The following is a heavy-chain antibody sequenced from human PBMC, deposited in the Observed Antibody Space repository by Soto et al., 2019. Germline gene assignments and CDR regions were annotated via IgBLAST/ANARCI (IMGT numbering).Heavy chain of an antibody. D-gene: IGHD3-9*01. CDR3: AKDLGGRSMYDILTGYYKEGWFDP. V-gene: IGHV3-23*01. J-gene: IGHJ5*02. Sequence: GGSLRLSCAASGFTFSSYAMSWVRQAPGKGLEWVSAISGSGGSTYYADSVKGRFTISRDNSKNTLYLQMNSLRAEDTAVYYCAKDLGGRSMYDILTGYYKEGWFDPWGQGTLVTVSS. CDR2: ISGSGGST. CDR1: GFTFSSYA.